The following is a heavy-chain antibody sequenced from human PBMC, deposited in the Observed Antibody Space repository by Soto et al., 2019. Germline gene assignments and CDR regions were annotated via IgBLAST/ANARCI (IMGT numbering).Heavy chain of an antibody. CDR2: INPSGDIT. J-gene: IGHJ4*02. D-gene: IGHD4-17*01. Sequence: EEQLLESGGGLVQPGGALRRSCAASGLTFSRYAMSWVRQAPGKGLEWVSIINPSGDITYYGDSVKGRFTISRDNSKNTLSLQMNSLRAEDTAVYYCAKSLSPSTLTTYYSDYRGQGTLVTVSS. CDR1: GLTFSRYA. CDR3: AKSLSPSTLTTYYSDY. V-gene: IGHV3-23*01.